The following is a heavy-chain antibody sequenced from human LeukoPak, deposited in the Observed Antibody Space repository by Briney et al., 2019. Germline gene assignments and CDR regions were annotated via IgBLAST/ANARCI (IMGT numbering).Heavy chain of an antibody. CDR2: IYSGGST. J-gene: IGHJ4*02. Sequence: GGSLRLSCGASGFTVSSNYMSWVRQAPGKGLEWVSVIYSGGSTYYADSVKGRFTISRDNSKNTLYLQMNSLRSEDTAVYYCVRDLGEITIFGVVPAYYFDYWGQGTLVTVSA. CDR3: VRDLGEITIFGVVPAYYFDY. D-gene: IGHD3-3*01. V-gene: IGHV3-53*05. CDR1: GFTVSSNY.